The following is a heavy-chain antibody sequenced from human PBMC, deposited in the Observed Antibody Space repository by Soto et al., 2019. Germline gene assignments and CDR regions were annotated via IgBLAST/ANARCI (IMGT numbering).Heavy chain of an antibody. CDR3: ARSSITLVRGADYTMDV. Sequence: QVQLVQSGAEVKKPGSSVKVSCKASGGTFSSYAISWVRRAPGQGLEWMGGIIPIFGTANYAQKFQDRVTITADESTSTADMELSSLRSEDKAVYYCARSSITLVRGADYTMDVWGQGTTVTVSS. V-gene: IGHV1-69*01. D-gene: IGHD3-10*01. J-gene: IGHJ6*02. CDR1: GGTFSSYA. CDR2: IIPIFGTA.